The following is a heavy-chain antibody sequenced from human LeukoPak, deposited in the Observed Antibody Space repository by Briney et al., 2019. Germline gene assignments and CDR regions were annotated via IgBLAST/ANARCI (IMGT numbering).Heavy chain of an antibody. J-gene: IGHJ4*02. CDR1: GFTFNTYT. CDR2: ISSGSFTI. D-gene: IGHD1-14*01. V-gene: IGHV3-48*04. Sequence: GGSLRLSCAASGFTFNTYTMNWVRQAPGKGLEWVSYISSGSFTIYYADSVKGRFTISRDNAKNSLYLQMNSLRAEDTAVYYCAREIYKEYYFDSWGQGTLVTVSS. CDR3: AREIYKEYYFDS.